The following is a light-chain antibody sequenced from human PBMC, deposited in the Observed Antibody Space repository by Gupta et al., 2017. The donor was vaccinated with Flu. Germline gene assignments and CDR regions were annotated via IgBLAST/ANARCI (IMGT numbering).Light chain of an antibody. V-gene: IGKV3-15*01. Sequence: ETVMTQSPVTLSVSPGERATLSCRASQSISSNLALYQQKPGQAPRLLIYGASTRASGIPARFSGSGSGKEFTLIISSLQSEDLAVYYCQQYNEWPSSFGQGTKLEIK. CDR1: QSISSN. CDR3: QQYNEWPSS. J-gene: IGKJ2*03. CDR2: GAS.